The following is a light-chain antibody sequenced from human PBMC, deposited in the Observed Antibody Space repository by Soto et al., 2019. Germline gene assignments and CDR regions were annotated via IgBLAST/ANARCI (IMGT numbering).Light chain of an antibody. Sequence: GERGTLSCLASQRVYGNYLAWYLQIPGQAPRLLIHGASNRATGIPDRFSGSGSGTDFTLTITRLEPEDSAMYYCQQYDTLPRTFGQGTKVDI. J-gene: IGKJ1*01. CDR1: QRVYGNY. V-gene: IGKV3-20*01. CDR2: GAS. CDR3: QQYDTLPRT.